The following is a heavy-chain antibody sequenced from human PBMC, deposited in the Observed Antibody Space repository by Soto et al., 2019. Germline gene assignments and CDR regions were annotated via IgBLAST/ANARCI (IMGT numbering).Heavy chain of an antibody. CDR1: GFTLDNYG. D-gene: IGHD3-10*01. J-gene: IGHJ6*02. CDR2: LSGSSDYI. V-gene: IGHV3-21*05. Sequence: GGSLRFSCAASGFTLDNYGMHWIRQAPGKGLQRVSYLSGSSDYIDYADSLRGRFTISRDNAKNSLYLQMTSLRAGDTAVYFCARRSIIRAMDGCRQGTTVTV. CDR3: ARRSIIRAMDG.